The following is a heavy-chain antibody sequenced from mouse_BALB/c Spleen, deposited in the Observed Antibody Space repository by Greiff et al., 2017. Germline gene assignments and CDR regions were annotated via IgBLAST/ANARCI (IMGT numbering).Heavy chain of an antibody. CDR3: ARDRGYYYAMDY. CDR1: GFSLTSYG. CDR2: IWAGGST. J-gene: IGHJ4*01. V-gene: IGHV2-9*02. Sequence: VMLVESGPGLVAPSQSLSTTCTVSGFSLTSYGVHWVRQPPGKGLEWLGVIWAGGSTNYNSALMSRLSISKDNSKSQVFLKMNSLQTDDTAMYYCARDRGYYYAMDYWGQGTSVTVSS.